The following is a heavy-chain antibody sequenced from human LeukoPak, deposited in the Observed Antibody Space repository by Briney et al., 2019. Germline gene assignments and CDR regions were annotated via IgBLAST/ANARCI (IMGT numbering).Heavy chain of an antibody. CDR2: ISYDGSNK. Sequence: GGSLRLSCAASGFTFSSYGMHWVRQAPGKGLEWVAVISYDGSNKYYADSVKGRFTISRDNSKNTLYLQMYSLRAEDTAVYYCAKVQWSGDIVVVVAATGPLEDWGQGTLVTVSS. CDR3: AKVQWSGDIVVVVAATGPLED. CDR1: GFTFSSYG. V-gene: IGHV3-30*18. J-gene: IGHJ4*02. D-gene: IGHD2-15*01.